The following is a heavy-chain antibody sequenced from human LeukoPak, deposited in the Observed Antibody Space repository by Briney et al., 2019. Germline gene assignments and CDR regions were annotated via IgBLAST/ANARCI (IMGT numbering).Heavy chain of an antibody. CDR1: GGSFSGYY. V-gene: IGHV4-34*01. J-gene: IGHJ6*03. D-gene: IGHD6-13*01. CDR2: INHSGST. Sequence: PSETLSLTCAVYGGSFSGYYWSWIRQPPGKGLEWIGEINHSGSTNYNPSLKSRVTISVDTSKNQFSLKLSSVTAADTAVYFCARGRVSSSTWYSTYYYYFYMDVWGKGTTVTVS. CDR3: ARGRVSSSTWYSTYYYYFYMDV.